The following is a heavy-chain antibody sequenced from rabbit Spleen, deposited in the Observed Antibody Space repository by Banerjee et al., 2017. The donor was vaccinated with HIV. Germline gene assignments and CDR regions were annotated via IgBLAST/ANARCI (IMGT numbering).Heavy chain of an antibody. D-gene: IGHD8-1*01. CDR2: INAITGKA. J-gene: IGHJ4*01. Sequence: QEQLVESGGGLVQPGGSLKLSCTASGFSFSNKAVMCWVRQAPGKGLEWIACINAITGKAVYASWAKGRFTFSKTSSTTVTLQMTSLTAADTATYFCARGSSTYFKLWGQGTLVTVS. V-gene: IGHV1S45*01. CDR3: ARGSSTYFKL. CDR1: GFSFSNKAV.